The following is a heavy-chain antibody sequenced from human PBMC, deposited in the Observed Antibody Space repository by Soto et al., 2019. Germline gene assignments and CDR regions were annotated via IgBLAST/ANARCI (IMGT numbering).Heavy chain of an antibody. J-gene: IGHJ4*02. V-gene: IGHV3-23*01. CDR3: AKNINWNLRLPDY. D-gene: IGHD1-1*01. CDR1: GFTFSSYA. Sequence: EVQLLESGGGLVQPGGSLRLSCAASGFTFSSYAMSWVRQAPGQGLEWFSAISGSGGSTYYADSVKGLFTISRDNSKNTLYLQMNSLRAEDTAVYYCAKNINWNLRLPDYWGQGTLVTVSS. CDR2: ISGSGGST.